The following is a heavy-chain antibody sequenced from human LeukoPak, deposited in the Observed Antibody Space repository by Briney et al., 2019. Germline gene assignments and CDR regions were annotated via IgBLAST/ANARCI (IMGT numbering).Heavy chain of an antibody. D-gene: IGHD4-17*01. V-gene: IGHV1-69*13. CDR1: GGTFSSYA. CDR3: ARGDYGDYGRSFDY. J-gene: IGHJ4*02. CDR2: IIPIFGTA. Sequence: SVKVSCKASGGTFSSYAISWVRQAPGQGLEWMGGIIPIFGTANYAQKFQGRVTITADESTSTAYMELSSLRSEDTAVYYCARGDYGDYGRSFDYWGQGTLVTVSS.